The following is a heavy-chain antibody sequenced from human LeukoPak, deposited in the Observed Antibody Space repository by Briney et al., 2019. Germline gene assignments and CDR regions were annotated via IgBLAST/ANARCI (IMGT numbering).Heavy chain of an antibody. CDR3: ARGYVGATGY. D-gene: IGHD1-26*01. CDR2: MKYSGST. Sequence: SETLSLTCTVSGASVDSGNYYWSWLRQPPGKGLEWIGYMKYSGSTNYNPSLKSRVTISVDTSKNQFSLNLNPVTAADTAVYFCARGYVGATGYWGQGTLVTVSS. J-gene: IGHJ4*02. V-gene: IGHV4-61*01. CDR1: GASVDSGNYY.